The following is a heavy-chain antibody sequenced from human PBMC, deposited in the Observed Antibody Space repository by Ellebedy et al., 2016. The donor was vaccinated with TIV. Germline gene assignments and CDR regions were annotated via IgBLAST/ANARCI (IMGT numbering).Heavy chain of an antibody. CDR3: AKGLTGDRGAWGWYFDL. D-gene: IGHD7-27*01. CDR2: IRTSGSST. J-gene: IGHJ2*01. CDR1: GFTFSTYG. V-gene: IGHV3-23*01. Sequence: GESLKISCEASGFTFSTYGMNWVHQAPGKGLEWVSGIRTSGSSTYYADSVKGRFTMSRDNFKNTLNLQMNSLRVEDTAVYYCAKGLTGDRGAWGWYFDLWGRGTLVTVSS.